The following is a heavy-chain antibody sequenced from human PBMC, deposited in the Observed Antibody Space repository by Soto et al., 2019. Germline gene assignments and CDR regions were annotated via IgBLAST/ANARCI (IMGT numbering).Heavy chain of an antibody. Sequence: QVQLQESGPGLVKPSQTLSLTCTVSGGSISSGGYYWSWIRQHPGKGLEWIGYIYYSGSTYYNPSLKSRVTISVDTSKNPFSLKLSSMTAADTAVYYCAREGWSHQYDSSGEGGTGGVYWGQGTLVTVSS. CDR2: IYYSGST. CDR3: AREGWSHQYDSSGEGGTGGVY. CDR1: GGSISSGGYY. D-gene: IGHD3-22*01. J-gene: IGHJ4*02. V-gene: IGHV4-31*03.